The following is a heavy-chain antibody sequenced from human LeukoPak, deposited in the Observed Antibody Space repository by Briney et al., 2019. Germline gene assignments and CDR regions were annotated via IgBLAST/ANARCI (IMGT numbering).Heavy chain of an antibody. D-gene: IGHD4-23*01. V-gene: IGHV3-30*02. CDR2: IRYDGSKK. CDR3: ARDYGGSSPFDY. CDR1: GFIFSSYG. J-gene: IGHJ4*02. Sequence: QAGGSLRLSCAASGFIFSSYGMHWVRQAPGKGLEWVAFIRYDGSKKYYADSVKGRFTISRDNSKNTLYLQMNSLRAEDTAVYYCARDYGGSSPFDYWGQGTLVTVSS.